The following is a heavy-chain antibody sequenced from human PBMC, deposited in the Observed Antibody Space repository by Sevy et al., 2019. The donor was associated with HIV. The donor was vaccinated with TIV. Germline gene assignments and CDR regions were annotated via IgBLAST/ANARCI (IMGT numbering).Heavy chain of an antibody. CDR2: IYSSGST. J-gene: IGHJ3*02. V-gene: IGHV4-4*07. CDR1: AGSISSYY. D-gene: IGHD3-3*02. Sequence: SESLSLTCTVSAGSISSYYLTWIRQPAGKGLEWIGHIYSSGSTNYNPSLKSRVTMSVDTSKKNFSLKLTSVTASDTAVYYCARARGHFDDGFDIWGQGTLVTVSS. CDR3: ARARGHFDDGFDI.